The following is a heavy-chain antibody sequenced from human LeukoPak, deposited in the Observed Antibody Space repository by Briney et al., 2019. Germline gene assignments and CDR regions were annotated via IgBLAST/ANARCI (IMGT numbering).Heavy chain of an antibody. J-gene: IGHJ4*02. Sequence: SETLSLTCTVSDGSTSSYYWSWIRQPPGRGLEWVGYIYYTGSTNYNPSLKSRVTILIDTSKNQFSLKLTSMTAADTAFYYCVRDRELHYWGQGILVTVSS. CDR3: VRDRELHY. CDR2: IYYTGST. D-gene: IGHD1-26*01. CDR1: DGSTSSYY. V-gene: IGHV4-59*01.